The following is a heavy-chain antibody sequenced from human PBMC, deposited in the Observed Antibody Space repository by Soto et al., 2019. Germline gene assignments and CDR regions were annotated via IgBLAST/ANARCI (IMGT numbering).Heavy chain of an antibody. V-gene: IGHV2-5*02. Sequence: QITLMESGPTLVKPTQTLTLTCTFSGFSLSTRGVAVGWIRQPPGKALEWLALIYWDDDRRYSPSLESRLTITKDTSKNPVVLTLTNMDPVDTATYYCAHGGITGTVCYFDYWGQGTLVTVSS. CDR2: IYWDDDR. CDR3: AHGGITGTVCYFDY. CDR1: GFSLSTRGVA. J-gene: IGHJ4*02. D-gene: IGHD1-7*01.